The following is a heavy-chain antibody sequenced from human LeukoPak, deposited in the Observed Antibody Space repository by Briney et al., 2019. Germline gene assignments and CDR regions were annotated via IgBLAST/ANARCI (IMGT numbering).Heavy chain of an antibody. Sequence: PSETLSLTCTVSAGSISGFHWSWIRQPPGKGLEWIAYIHYSGRTGYNPSLKSRVTISLDTSKNQFSLKMSSVTAADTAVYHCASGSGWNDAFDFWGQGTMVTVSS. CDR1: AGSISGFH. J-gene: IGHJ3*01. V-gene: IGHV4-59*01. CDR2: IHYSGRT. CDR3: ASGSGWNDAFDF. D-gene: IGHD6-19*01.